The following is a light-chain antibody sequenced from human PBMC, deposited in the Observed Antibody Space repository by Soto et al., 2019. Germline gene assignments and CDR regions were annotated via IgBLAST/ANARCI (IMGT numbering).Light chain of an antibody. CDR2: GAS. CDR3: QQYSTWPRT. Sequence: EIVLTQSPGTLSFSPGERATLSCRASQSVTSSLAWYQQRLGQAPRLLIYGASTRATGVPARFSGSGSGTVFTLTISSLQSEDFAVYYCQQYSTWPRTFGQGTKVDIK. V-gene: IGKV3-15*01. CDR1: QSVTSS. J-gene: IGKJ1*01.